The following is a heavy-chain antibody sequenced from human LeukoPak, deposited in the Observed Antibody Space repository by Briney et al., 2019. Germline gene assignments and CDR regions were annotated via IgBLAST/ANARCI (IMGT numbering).Heavy chain of an antibody. CDR2: IYHSGST. Sequence: SETLSLTCDVSGGSFSSSTWWSWVRQSPGRGLEWIGEIYHSGSTNYSPSLKSRVNISIDKSKNQFSLRLTSVTAADTAVYFCARMDLKTTIGPSFDSWGQGTLVTVSS. CDR3: ARMDLKTTIGPSFDS. V-gene: IGHV4-4*02. CDR1: GGSFSSSTW. J-gene: IGHJ4*02. D-gene: IGHD1-1*01.